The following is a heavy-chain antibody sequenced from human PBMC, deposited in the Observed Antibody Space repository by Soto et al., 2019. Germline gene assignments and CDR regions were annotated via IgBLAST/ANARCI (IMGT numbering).Heavy chain of an antibody. CDR1: GGTFSSYA. CDR3: ARATVSYCSRTSCSGYYYYGMDV. D-gene: IGHD2-2*01. Sequence: ASVKVSCKASGGTFSSYAISWVRQAPGQGLEWMGGIIPIFGTANYAQKFQGRVTITADESTSTAYMELSSLRSEDTAVYYCARATVSYCSRTSCSGYYYYGMDVWGQGTTVTVSS. J-gene: IGHJ6*02. CDR2: IIPIFGTA. V-gene: IGHV1-69*13.